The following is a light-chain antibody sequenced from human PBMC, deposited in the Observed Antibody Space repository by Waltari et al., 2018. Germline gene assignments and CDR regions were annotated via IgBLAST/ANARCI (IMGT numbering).Light chain of an antibody. CDR2: YAV. Sequence: DIQMTQSPSSLSASVGDRVTITCRASQNINSYLNWYQQEPGKAPKVVIQYAVRLQSVVPTMFSGSGYGTDFSRAISSLQPEDFATYFCQQSYSAPTFGQGTKLEIK. CDR3: QQSYSAPT. V-gene: IGKV1-39*01. J-gene: IGKJ2*01. CDR1: QNINSY.